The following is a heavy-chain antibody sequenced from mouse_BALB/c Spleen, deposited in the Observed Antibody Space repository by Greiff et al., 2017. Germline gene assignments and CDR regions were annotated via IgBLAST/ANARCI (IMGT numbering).Heavy chain of an antibody. CDR2: IDPENGDT. Sequence: VQLQESGAELVRSGASVKLSCTASGFNIKDYYMHWVKQRPEQGLEWIGCIDPENGDTEYAPKFQGKATMTVDTSSNTAYLQLSSLTSEDPAVCCGNEGGWDYRGQGTPLTVSS. J-gene: IGHJ2*01. CDR3: NEGGWDY. V-gene: IGHV14-4*02. CDR1: GFNIKDYY. D-gene: IGHD1-1*02.